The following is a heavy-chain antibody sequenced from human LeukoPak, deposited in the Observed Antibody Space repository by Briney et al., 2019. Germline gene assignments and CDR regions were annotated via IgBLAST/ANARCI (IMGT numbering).Heavy chain of an antibody. CDR1: GFTFISYC. V-gene: IGHV3-30*02. CDR2: IRYDGSNK. Sequence: GGSLRLSCAASGFTFISYCMHWVRQAPGKGLEWVAFIRYDGSNKYYADSVKGRFTISRDNSKNTLYLQMNSLRAEDRAVYYCAKGRAYSSSWSPSDYWGQGTLVSVSS. CDR3: AKGRAYSSSWSPSDY. D-gene: IGHD6-13*01. J-gene: IGHJ4*02.